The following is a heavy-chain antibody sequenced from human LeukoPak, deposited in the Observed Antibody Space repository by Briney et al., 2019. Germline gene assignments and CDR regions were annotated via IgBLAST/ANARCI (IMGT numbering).Heavy chain of an antibody. CDR2: ISAYNGDK. Sequence: ASVKVSCKASGFTFTSFGISWVRQAPGQGLEWMGWISAYNGDKSSAQKFQGRVTMTTDTSTSTAYMELRSLRSDDTAVYHCARSIVVLAATPGAFDIWGQGTMVTVAS. CDR1: GFTFTSFG. V-gene: IGHV1-18*01. D-gene: IGHD2-15*01. J-gene: IGHJ3*02. CDR3: ARSIVVLAATPGAFDI.